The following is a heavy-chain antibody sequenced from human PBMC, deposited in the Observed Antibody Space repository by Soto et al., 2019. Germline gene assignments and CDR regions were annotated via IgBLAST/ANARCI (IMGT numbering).Heavy chain of an antibody. CDR3: ARDREGYYDILTGYYKSGPFDY. CDR2: ISADNGNT. V-gene: IGHV1-18*01. J-gene: IGHJ4*02. D-gene: IGHD3-9*01. Sequence: QVQLVQSGAEVKKPGASVKVSCKASGYTFTSYGISWVRQAPGQGLEWMGWISADNGNTNYAQKLQGRVTMTTDTSTSTAYMELRSLRSDDTAVYDCARDREGYYDILTGYYKSGPFDYWGQGTLVTVSS. CDR1: GYTFTSYG.